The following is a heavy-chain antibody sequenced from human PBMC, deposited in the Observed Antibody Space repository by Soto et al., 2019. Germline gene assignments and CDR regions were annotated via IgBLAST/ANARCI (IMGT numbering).Heavy chain of an antibody. CDR2: IYSGGST. CDR3: ARDPGYCSGGSCYRPGARRYYYYYGMDV. CDR1: GFTVSSNY. D-gene: IGHD2-15*01. V-gene: IGHV3-53*01. Sequence: QPGGSLRLSCAASGFTVSSNYMSWVRQAPGKGLEWVSVIYSGGSTYYADSVKGRFTISRDNSKNTLYLQMNSLRAEDTAVYYCARDPGYCSGGSCYRPGARRYYYYYGMDVWGQGTTVTVSS. J-gene: IGHJ6*02.